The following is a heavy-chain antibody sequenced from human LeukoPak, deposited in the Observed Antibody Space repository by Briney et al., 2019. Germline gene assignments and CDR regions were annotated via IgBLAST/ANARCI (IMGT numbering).Heavy chain of an antibody. CDR3: AGRRADTCNFCFVY. Sequence: GGSLRLSCAVSGFTVTSNFMSWVRQAPGKGLEWVSVMYDQGDTYYADSVKGRFTVSRDTSKNTLFLQLNNVGAEDTAVYYCAGRRADTCNFCFVYWGQGTLVTVSS. CDR1: GFTVTSNF. V-gene: IGHV3-66*02. CDR2: MYDQGDT. J-gene: IGHJ4*02. D-gene: IGHD1-1*01.